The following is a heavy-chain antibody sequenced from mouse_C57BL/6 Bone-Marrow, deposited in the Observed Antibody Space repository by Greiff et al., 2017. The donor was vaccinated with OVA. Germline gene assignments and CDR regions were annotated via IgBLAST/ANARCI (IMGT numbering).Heavy chain of an antibody. CDR2: IYPRSGNT. Sequence: VQVVESGAELARPGASVKLSCKASGYTFTSYGISWVKQRTGQGLEWIGEIYPRSGNTYYNEKFKGKDTLTADKSSSTAYMELRSLTSEDSAVYFCARYYDGYYVRYWGQGTTLTVSS. CDR1: GYTFTSYG. J-gene: IGHJ2*01. D-gene: IGHD2-3*01. V-gene: IGHV1-81*01. CDR3: ARYYDGYYVRY.